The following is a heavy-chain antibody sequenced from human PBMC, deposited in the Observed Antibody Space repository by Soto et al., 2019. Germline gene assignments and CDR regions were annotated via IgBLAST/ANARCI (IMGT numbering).Heavy chain of an antibody. CDR1: GFTFSSYT. Sequence: GGSLRLSCTASGFTFSSYTMSWVRQAPGKGLEWVSTISGSGSSTYSADSVKGRFTISRDNSKNTLYLQMNSLRVEDTAIYYCAKAWGIDYWGQGTLVTVSS. J-gene: IGHJ4*02. CDR2: ISGSGSST. D-gene: IGHD7-27*01. CDR3: AKAWGIDY. V-gene: IGHV3-23*01.